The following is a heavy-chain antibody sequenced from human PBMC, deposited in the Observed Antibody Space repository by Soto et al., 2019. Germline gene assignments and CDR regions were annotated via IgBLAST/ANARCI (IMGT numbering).Heavy chain of an antibody. Sequence: PGGSLRLSCAASGFIFSTYAMNWVRQAPGKGLGWVSAVSGSGGSTYYADSVKGRFTISRDNSKNALYLQMNSLRAEDTAVYHCAKGWSDYFDSWGQGTLVTVPS. V-gene: IGHV3-23*01. CDR1: GFIFSTYA. CDR3: AKGWSDYFDS. D-gene: IGHD2-15*01. J-gene: IGHJ4*02. CDR2: VSGSGGST.